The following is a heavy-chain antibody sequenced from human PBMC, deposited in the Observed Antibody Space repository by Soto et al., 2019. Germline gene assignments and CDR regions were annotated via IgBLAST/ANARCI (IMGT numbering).Heavy chain of an antibody. D-gene: IGHD3-10*01. V-gene: IGHV3-30-3*01. CDR1: GFTFSSYA. CDR2: ISYDGSNK. Sequence: GGSLRLSCAASGFTFSSYAMHWVRQAPGKGLEWVAVISYDGSNKYYADSVKGRFTISRDNSKNTLYLQMNSLRAEDTAVYYCARPPRGYYYGSGSPFDYWGQGTLVTVSS. CDR3: ARPPRGYYYGSGSPFDY. J-gene: IGHJ4*02.